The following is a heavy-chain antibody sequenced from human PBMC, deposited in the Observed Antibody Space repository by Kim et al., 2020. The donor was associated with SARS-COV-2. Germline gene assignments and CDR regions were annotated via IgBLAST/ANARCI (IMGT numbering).Heavy chain of an antibody. CDR2: INHRGST. CDR3: ARGPLRGYYFAY. V-gene: IGHV4-34*01. J-gene: IGHJ4*02. CDR1: GESFIDHY. D-gene: IGHD3-22*01. Sequence: SETLSLTCAVYGESFIDHYWAWIRQPPGKGLEWIGRINHRGSTDYNPSLKSRVTMSIDTFRNQFSLKLYSVTAADTAVYYCARGPLRGYYFAYWGPGPLV.